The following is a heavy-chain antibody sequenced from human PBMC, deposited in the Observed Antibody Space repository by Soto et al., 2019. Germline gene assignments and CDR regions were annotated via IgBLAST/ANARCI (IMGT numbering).Heavy chain of an antibody. CDR2: INAGNGNT. D-gene: IGHD3-16*02. Sequence: ASVKVSCKASGYTFTSYAMHWVRQAPGQRLEWMGWINAGNGNTKYSQKFQGRVTITRDTSASTAYMELSSLRSEDTAVYYCARDLLTYYDYVWGSYRYSNWFDPWGQGTLVTVSS. CDR3: ARDLLTYYDYVWGSYRYSNWFDP. V-gene: IGHV1-3*01. J-gene: IGHJ5*02. CDR1: GYTFTSYA.